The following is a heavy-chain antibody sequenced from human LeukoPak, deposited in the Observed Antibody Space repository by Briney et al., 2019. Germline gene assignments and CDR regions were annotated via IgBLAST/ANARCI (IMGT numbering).Heavy chain of an antibody. CDR2: ISAYNGNT. J-gene: IGHJ4*02. CDR3: ASSKRQWLVPDDY. V-gene: IGHV1-18*01. Sequence: ASVKVACKASGYTFTSYGIGWERQAPGQGLEWMGWISAYNGNTNYAQKLQGRVTMTTDTSTSTAYMELRSLRSDDSAVYYCASSKRQWLVPDDYWGQGTLVTVSS. CDR1: GYTFTSYG. D-gene: IGHD6-19*01.